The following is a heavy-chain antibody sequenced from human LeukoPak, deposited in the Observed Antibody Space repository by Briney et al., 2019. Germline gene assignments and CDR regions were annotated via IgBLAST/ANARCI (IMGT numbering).Heavy chain of an antibody. Sequence: GASVKVSCKASGYTFTSYDINWVRQATGQGLEWMGWMNPNSGNTGYAQKFQGRVTITRNTSISTAYMELSSLRSEDTAVYYCARALKPILPYYYYHMDVWGKGTTVTVSS. J-gene: IGHJ6*03. CDR1: GYTFTSYD. CDR3: ARALKPILPYYYYHMDV. CDR2: MNPNSGNT. V-gene: IGHV1-8*03.